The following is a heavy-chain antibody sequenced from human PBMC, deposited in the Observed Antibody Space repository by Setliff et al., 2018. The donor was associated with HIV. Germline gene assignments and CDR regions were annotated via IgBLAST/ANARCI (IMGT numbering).Heavy chain of an antibody. CDR2: IYWNNNK. J-gene: IGHJ4*02. CDR3: AYSGRQLRGPYFDF. D-gene: IGHD1-1*01. CDR1: GLSLSTSGVG. Sequence: TLVNPTQTLTQTCTFSGLSLSTSGVGVGWIRQSPGKALEWLAFIYWNNNKHYSTSLKSRLTVTKDTSKNRVVFTMTNMDPVDTATYYCAYSGRQLRGPYFDFWGQGTPVTVSS. V-gene: IGHV2-5*01.